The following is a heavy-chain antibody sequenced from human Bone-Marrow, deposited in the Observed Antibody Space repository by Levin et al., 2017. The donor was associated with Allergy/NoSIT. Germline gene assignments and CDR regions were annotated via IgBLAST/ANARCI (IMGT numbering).Heavy chain of an antibody. CDR1: GFIFSKHG. CDR2: VSSHGILQ. J-gene: IGHJ4*02. Sequence: PGESLKISCAASGFIFSKHGMHWVRQAPGKGLEWVAVVSSHGILQYYADAVKGRFTISRDNSRDTLSLQMNSLRAEDTAVYYCAKEIRDFMPYDSWGQGTLVTVSS. D-gene: IGHD3-10*01. V-gene: IGHV3-30*18. CDR3: AKEIRDFMPYDS.